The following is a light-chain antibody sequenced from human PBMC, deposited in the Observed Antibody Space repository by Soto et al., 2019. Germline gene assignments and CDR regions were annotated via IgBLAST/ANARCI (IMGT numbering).Light chain of an antibody. CDR3: QQHGSSPQT. V-gene: IGKV3-20*01. J-gene: IGKJ1*01. CDR2: GAS. CDR1: QSVSSY. Sequence: EIVLKQSPATLSLSTGERATLSCRASQSVSSYLAWYQQKPGQAPRLLIYGASSRATGIPDRFSGSGSGTDFTLTISRLEPEDFAVYYCQQHGSSPQTFGQGAMVDI.